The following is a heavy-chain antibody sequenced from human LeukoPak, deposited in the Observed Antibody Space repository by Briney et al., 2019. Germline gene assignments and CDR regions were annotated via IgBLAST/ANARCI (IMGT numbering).Heavy chain of an antibody. CDR2: ISAYNGNT. Sequence: ASVKVSCKASGYTFTSYYMHWVRRAPGQGLEWMGWISAYNGNTNYAQKLQGRVTMTTDTSTSTAYMELRSLRSDDTAVYYCARASGNYVSYYYHGMDVWGQGTTVTVSS. V-gene: IGHV1-18*04. CDR1: GYTFTSYY. D-gene: IGHD4-11*01. J-gene: IGHJ6*02. CDR3: ARASGNYVSYYYHGMDV.